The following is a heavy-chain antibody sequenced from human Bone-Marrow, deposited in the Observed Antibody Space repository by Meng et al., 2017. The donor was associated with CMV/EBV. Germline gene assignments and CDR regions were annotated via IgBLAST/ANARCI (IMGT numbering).Heavy chain of an antibody. Sequence: GESLKISCAASGFTFSSYWMSWVRQAPGKGLEWVANIKQDGSEKCYVDSVKGRFTISRDNAKNSLYLQMNSLRAEDTAAYYCARLNSGYSYEFDYWGQGTLVTVSS. J-gene: IGHJ4*02. D-gene: IGHD5-18*01. CDR1: GFTFSSYW. CDR3: ARLNSGYSYEFDY. CDR2: IKQDGSEK. V-gene: IGHV3-7*01.